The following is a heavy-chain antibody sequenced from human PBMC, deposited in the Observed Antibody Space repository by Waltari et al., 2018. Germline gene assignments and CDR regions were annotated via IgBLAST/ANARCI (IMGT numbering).Heavy chain of an antibody. CDR2: INPNSGGT. CDR3: ARVPDFWSGYYAFDY. CDR1: GSTFTGYY. Sequence: QVQLVQSGAEVKKPGASVKVSCKASGSTFTGYYMTWVRQAPGQGLEWMGWINPNSGGTNYAQKFQGRVTMTRDTSISTAYMELSRLRSDDTAVYYCARVPDFWSGYYAFDYWGQGTLVTVSS. V-gene: IGHV1-2*02. D-gene: IGHD3-3*01. J-gene: IGHJ4*02.